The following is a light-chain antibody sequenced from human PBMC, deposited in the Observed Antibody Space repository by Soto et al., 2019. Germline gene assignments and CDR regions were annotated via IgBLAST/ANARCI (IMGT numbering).Light chain of an antibody. Sequence: IAMTPSPAPISVYDGERATXSCRXIQRVRRNLAGYQLEPGQASRLVVYGAPSRATGIPDRLSGSGYGTDFTLTISRLEPEDFAGYYCQQYGSSRPGGTVTHTF. CDR2: GAP. CDR3: QQYGSSRPGGTVTHT. J-gene: IGKJ5*01. V-gene: IGKV3-20*01. CDR1: QRVRRN.